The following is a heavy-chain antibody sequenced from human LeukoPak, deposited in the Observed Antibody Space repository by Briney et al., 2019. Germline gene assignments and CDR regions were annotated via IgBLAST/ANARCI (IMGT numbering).Heavy chain of an antibody. Sequence: ASVKVSCKASGYTFTSYGISWVRQAPGQGLEWVGWISAYNGNTNYAQKLQGRVTMTTDTSTSTAYMELRSLRSDDTAVYYCARARGLYYDILTGYSHFDYWGQGTLVTVSS. CDR2: ISAYNGNT. J-gene: IGHJ4*02. V-gene: IGHV1-18*04. CDR1: GYTFTSYG. D-gene: IGHD3-9*01. CDR3: ARARGLYYDILTGYSHFDY.